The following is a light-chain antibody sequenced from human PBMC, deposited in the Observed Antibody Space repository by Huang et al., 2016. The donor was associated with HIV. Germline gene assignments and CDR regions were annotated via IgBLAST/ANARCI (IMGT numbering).Light chain of an antibody. CDR2: AAS. V-gene: IGKV1-39*01. CDR1: QSFSSS. Sequence: DIQMTQSPSSLSASGGDRVTISCRSSQSFSSSLNWYQQRPGKAPKLLIYAASSLQSGVPSRFSGSGSGTDFSLTINSLQPEDFATYYCQQSDSTPYTFGQGTKLEIK. CDR3: QQSDSTPYT. J-gene: IGKJ2*01.